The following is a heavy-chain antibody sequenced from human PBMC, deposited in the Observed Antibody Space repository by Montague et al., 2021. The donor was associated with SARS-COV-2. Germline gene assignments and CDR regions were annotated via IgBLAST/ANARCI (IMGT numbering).Heavy chain of an antibody. CDR2: IDCXXXK. CDR3: ARSYGTTVVTRAFDY. Sequence: PALVNPTQTLTLICTFSGFSLSTSGMCVSWIRQPPGKALEWHTLIDCXXXKYSSTSLKTRLTISKDTSKHQVVLTMTTMDPVDTATYYCARSYGTTVVTRAFDYWGQGTLVTVSS. V-gene: IGHV2-70*01. J-gene: IGHJ4*02. CDR1: GFSLSTSGMC. D-gene: IGHD4-23*01.